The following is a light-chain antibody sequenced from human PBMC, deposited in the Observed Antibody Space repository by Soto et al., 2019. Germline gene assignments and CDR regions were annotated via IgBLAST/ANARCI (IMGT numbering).Light chain of an antibody. Sequence: DIQMTQSPSSLSASVGDRVSVTGRASQSISTFLNWYQQRPGEAPKLLIYAASSLQSGVPSRFSGSGSGADFTLTIGSLQPGDFATYYCQQSYTTPRTFGQGTKVEVK. V-gene: IGKV1-39*01. CDR2: AAS. J-gene: IGKJ1*01. CDR3: QQSYTTPRT. CDR1: QSISTF.